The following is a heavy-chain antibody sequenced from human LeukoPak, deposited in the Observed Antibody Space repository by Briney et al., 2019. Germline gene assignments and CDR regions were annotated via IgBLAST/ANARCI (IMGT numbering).Heavy chain of an antibody. CDR2: IYTSGST. Sequence: PSETLSLTCTASGGSISSGSYYWSWIRQPAGKGLEWIGRIYTSGSTNYNPSLKSRVTISVDTSKNQFSLELSSVTAADTAVYYCARDLVYYDSSGSRLGDAFDIWGQGTMVTVSS. J-gene: IGHJ3*02. V-gene: IGHV4-61*02. CDR1: GGSISSGSYY. CDR3: ARDLVYYDSSGSRLGDAFDI. D-gene: IGHD3-22*01.